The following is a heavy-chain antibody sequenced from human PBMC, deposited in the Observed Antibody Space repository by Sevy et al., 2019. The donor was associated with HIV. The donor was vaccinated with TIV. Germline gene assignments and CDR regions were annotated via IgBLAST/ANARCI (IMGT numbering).Heavy chain of an antibody. V-gene: IGHV3-30*04. CDR2: LSYDGSNK. CDR3: ARDPTFSSDTRGYYPFDS. D-gene: IGHD3-22*01. Sequence: GGSLRLSCAASGFIFSNYAIHWVRRAPGKGLEWVAVLSYDGSNKHYAASVKGRFTISRDNSRNTLFLQMNSLRLDDTAVYYCARDPTFSSDTRGYYPFDSWGQGTLVTVSS. CDR1: GFIFSNYA. J-gene: IGHJ4*02.